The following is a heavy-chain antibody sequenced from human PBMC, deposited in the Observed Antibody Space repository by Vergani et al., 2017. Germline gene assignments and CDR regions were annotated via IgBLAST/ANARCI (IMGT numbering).Heavy chain of an antibody. V-gene: IGHV3-7*03. CDR1: GIIFSSSW. Sequence: EVQLVESGGGLVQPGESLRLSCAASGIIFSSSWMNWVRQAPGKGLEWVANIRHDGSDKAYMDSVKGRFTISGDNAKSSMYLEMNSLRVEDTAVYYCAKFSGLSGGDSFDYWGQGTLVTVSS. CDR2: IRHDGSDK. CDR3: AKFSGLSGGDSFDY. J-gene: IGHJ4*02. D-gene: IGHD2-15*01.